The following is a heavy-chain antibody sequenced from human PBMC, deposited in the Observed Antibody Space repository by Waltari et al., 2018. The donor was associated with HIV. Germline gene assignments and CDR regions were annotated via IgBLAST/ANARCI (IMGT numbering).Heavy chain of an antibody. J-gene: IGHJ4*02. CDR3: ARSDYFHN. CDR2: IKSDANSA. Sequence: EVQLVESGGGSVQPGGSLRLTCVVSGCRLSDYWMHWVRQVPGKGLVWVSRIKSDANSATYAGSVKGRFTISSDNAKNTLYLQMNSLRDEDTAVYYCARSDYFHNWGQGTLVTVSS. CDR1: GCRLSDYW. V-gene: IGHV3-74*01. D-gene: IGHD3-9*01.